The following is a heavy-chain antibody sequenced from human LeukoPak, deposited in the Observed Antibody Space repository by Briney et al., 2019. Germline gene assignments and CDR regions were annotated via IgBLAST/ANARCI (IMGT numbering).Heavy chain of an antibody. V-gene: IGHV3-48*01. CDR1: GFTFSSYS. CDR3: ANGVRPGQVEELFQY. D-gene: IGHD3-10*01. CDR2: ITSSGSTT. J-gene: IGHJ4*02. Sequence: GPLRLSCAASGFTFSSYSMNWARQAPGKGLEWVSYITSSGSTTYYADSVKGRFTITRDNAKNSLYLKMSSLRAEDTAVYYCANGVRPGQVEELFQYWGQGTLVTVSS.